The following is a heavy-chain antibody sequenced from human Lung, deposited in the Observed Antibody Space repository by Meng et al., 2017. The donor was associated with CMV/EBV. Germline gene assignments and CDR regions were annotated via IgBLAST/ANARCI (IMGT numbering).Heavy chain of an antibody. D-gene: IGHD3-22*01. CDR3: TTDWYYYDSSGRRWFDY. CDR2: IKSKTDGGTT. Sequence: GGSXRLXCAASGFTFSNAWMSWVRQAPGKGLEWVGRIKSKTDGGTTDYAAPVKGRFTISRDDSKNTLYLQMNSLKTEDTAVYYCTTDWYYYDSSGRRWFDYXGQGTLVTVSS. V-gene: IGHV3-15*01. CDR1: GFTFSNAW. J-gene: IGHJ4*02.